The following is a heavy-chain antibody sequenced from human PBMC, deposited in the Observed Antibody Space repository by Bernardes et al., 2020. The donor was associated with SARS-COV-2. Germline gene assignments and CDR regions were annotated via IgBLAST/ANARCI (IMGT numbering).Heavy chain of an antibody. D-gene: IGHD2-8*01. CDR2: ISYDGSTQ. J-gene: IGHJ4*02. Sequence: GGSLRLCCAASGFTFSSYGMHWVRQAPGKGPEWVSVISYDGSTQYYADSVKGRFTISRDNSKNTLYLQMNSLRGEDTAVYYCAKGGFQTIMYYFDYWGQGTLVTVSS. CDR1: GFTFSSYG. CDR3: AKGGFQTIMYYFDY. V-gene: IGHV3-30*18.